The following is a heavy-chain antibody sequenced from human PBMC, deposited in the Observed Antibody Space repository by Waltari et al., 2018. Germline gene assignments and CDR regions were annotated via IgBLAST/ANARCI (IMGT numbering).Heavy chain of an antibody. CDR3: VRGRLTTVVTPWDF. D-gene: IGHD4-17*01. J-gene: IGHJ1*01. Sequence: EVQLVESGGGLVKPGGSLRLVCTASGFSFSSFGMNWIRQAPGKVLDVVSFISESGTFVYYVDSVKGRFTMSRDNAKNSVYLQLNGLRAEDTGEYYCVRGRLTTVVTPWDFWGQGTQVTVSS. CDR2: ISESGTFV. CDR1: GFSFSSFG. V-gene: IGHV3-21*02.